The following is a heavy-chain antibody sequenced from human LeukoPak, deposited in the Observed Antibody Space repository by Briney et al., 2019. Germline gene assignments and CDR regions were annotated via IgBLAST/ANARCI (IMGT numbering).Heavy chain of an antibody. J-gene: IGHJ4*02. CDR2: IIPILGIA. D-gene: IGHD3-22*01. V-gene: IGHV1-69*04. CDR3: ARDYYYDSSGYYDRARPFDY. CDR1: GGTFSSYT. Sequence: SVKVSRKASGGTFSSYTISWVRQAPGQGLEWMGRIIPILGIANYAQKFQGRVTITADKSTSTAYMELSSLRSEDTAVYYCARDYYYDSSGYYDRARPFDYWGQGTLVTVSS.